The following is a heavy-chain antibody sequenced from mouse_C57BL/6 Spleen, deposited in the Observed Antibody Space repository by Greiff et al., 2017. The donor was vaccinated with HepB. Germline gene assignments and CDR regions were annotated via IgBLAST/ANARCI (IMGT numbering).Heavy chain of an antibody. J-gene: IGHJ2*01. CDR2: INPSSGYP. CDR3: ARDYYGSSYEPYFDY. Sequence: VQLQQSGAELAKPGASVKLSCKASGYTFTSYWMHWVKQRPGQGLEWIGYINPSSGYPKYNQKFKDKATLTADKSSSTAYMQLSSLTYEDSAVYYCARDYYGSSYEPYFDYWGQGTTLPVSS. D-gene: IGHD1-1*01. CDR1: GYTFTSYW. V-gene: IGHV1-7*01.